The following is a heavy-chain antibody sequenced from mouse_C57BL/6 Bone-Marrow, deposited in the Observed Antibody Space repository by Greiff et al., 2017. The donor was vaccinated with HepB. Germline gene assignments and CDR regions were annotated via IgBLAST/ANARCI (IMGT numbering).Heavy chain of an antibody. Sequence: VQLQQPGAELVRPGSSVKLSCKASGYTFTSYWMRWVKQRPIQGLEWIGNIDPSDSETNYNQKFKDKATLTVDKSSSTAYMQLSSRTSEDSAVYSCARQEVVAEFGCWGQGPTLAFSS. CDR1: GYTFTSYW. CDR3: ARQEVVAEFGC. V-gene: IGHV1-52*01. CDR2: IDPSDSET. J-gene: IGHJ2*01. D-gene: IGHD1-1*01.